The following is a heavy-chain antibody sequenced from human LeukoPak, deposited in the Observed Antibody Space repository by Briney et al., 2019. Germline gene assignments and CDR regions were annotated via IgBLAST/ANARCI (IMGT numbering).Heavy chain of an antibody. Sequence: SETLSLTCAVYGGSFSGYYWSWIRQPPGKGLEWIGEINHSGSTNYNPSLKSRVTISVDTSKNQFSLKLSSVTAADTAVYYCARGLGGSGWSGLPDYWGQGTLVTVSS. CDR2: INHSGST. V-gene: IGHV4-34*01. CDR3: ARGLGGSGWSGLPDY. CDR1: GGSFSGYY. D-gene: IGHD6-19*01. J-gene: IGHJ4*02.